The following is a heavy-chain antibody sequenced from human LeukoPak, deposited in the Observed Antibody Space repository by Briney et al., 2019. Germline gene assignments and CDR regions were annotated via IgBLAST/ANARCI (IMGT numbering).Heavy chain of an antibody. J-gene: IGHJ4*02. CDR3: AREYGGYGRYFDY. Sequence: SETLSLTCTVSGGSISSSSYYWGWIRQPPGKGLEWIGSIYYSGSTYYNPSLKSRATISVDTSKNQFSLKLSAVTAADTAVYYCAREYGGYGRYFDYWGQGTLVTVSS. CDR2: IYYSGST. CDR1: GGSISSSSYY. D-gene: IGHD5-12*01. V-gene: IGHV4-39*02.